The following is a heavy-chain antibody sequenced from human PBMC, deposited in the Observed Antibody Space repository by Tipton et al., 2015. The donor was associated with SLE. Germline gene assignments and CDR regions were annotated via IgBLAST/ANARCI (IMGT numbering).Heavy chain of an antibody. CDR1: GFTFSSYA. Sequence: SLRLSCAASGFTFSSYAMSWVRQAPGKGLEWVSVIYSGGSTYYADYVKGRFTISRDNSKSTLYLQMNSLRAEDTAVYYCASFDIWGQGTMVTVSS. CDR2: IYSGGST. J-gene: IGHJ3*02. V-gene: IGHV3-66*01. CDR3: ASFDI.